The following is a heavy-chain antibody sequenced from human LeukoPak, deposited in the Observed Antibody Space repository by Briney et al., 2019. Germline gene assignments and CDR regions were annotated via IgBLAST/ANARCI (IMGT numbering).Heavy chain of an antibody. D-gene: IGHD5-24*01. CDR2: IIPILGIA. CDR1: GGTFSSYA. Sequence: SVKVSCKASGGTFSSYAISWVRQAPGQGLEWMERIIPILGIANYAQKFQGRVTITADKSTSTAYMELSSLRSEDTAVYYCAGRAQRWLQSDYYFDYWGQGTLVTVSS. J-gene: IGHJ4*02. CDR3: AGRAQRWLQSDYYFDY. V-gene: IGHV1-69*04.